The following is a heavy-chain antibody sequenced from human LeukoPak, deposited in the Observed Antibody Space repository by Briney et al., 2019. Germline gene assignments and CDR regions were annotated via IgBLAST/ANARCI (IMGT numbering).Heavy chain of an antibody. J-gene: IGHJ5*02. CDR3: TSQSYARFDP. CDR2: IQPDGSEQ. CDR1: GLTFSSRW. V-gene: IGHV3-7*01. D-gene: IGHD3-16*01. Sequence: GGSLRLSCAASGLTFSSRWMSWVRQAPGKGLEWVGNIQPDGSEQYPVDSVKGRFTISRDNARNSLFLQMNSLRVEDTAVYYCTSQSYARFDPWGQGTLVTVSS.